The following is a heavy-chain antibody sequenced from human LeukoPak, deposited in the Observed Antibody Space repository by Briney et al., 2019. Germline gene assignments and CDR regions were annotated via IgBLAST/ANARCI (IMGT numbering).Heavy chain of an antibody. D-gene: IGHD3-16*01. V-gene: IGHV3-7*01. CDR2: IKQDGSEK. CDR1: GFTFSSYW. CDR3: ARDEGGDYYYYYMDV. J-gene: IGHJ6*03. Sequence: GGSLRLSCAASGFTFSSYWMSWVRQAPGKGLEWVANIKQDGSEKYYVDSVKGRFTISRDNAKNSLYLQMNSLRAEDTAVYYCARDEGGDYYYYYMDVWGKGTTVTISS.